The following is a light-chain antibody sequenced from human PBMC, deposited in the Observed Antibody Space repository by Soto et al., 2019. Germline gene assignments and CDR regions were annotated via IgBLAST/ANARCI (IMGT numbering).Light chain of an antibody. CDR3: RSYTSSNTLG. V-gene: IGLV2-14*01. CDR1: SSDVGAYNY. Sequence: QSALTQPASVSGSPGQSITISCTGTSSDVGAYNYVSWYQQHPGKAPKLMIFEVSDRPSGVSNRFSGSKSGNTASLTISGLQAEDEADYYCRSYTSSNTLGFGGGTKVTVL. CDR2: EVS. J-gene: IGLJ2*01.